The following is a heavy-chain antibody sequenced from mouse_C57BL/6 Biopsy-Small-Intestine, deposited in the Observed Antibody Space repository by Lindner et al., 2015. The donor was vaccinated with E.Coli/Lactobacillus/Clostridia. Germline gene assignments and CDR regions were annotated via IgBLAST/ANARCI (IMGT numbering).Heavy chain of an antibody. CDR2: INPTTGGT. CDR3: ARAPTTD. V-gene: IGHV1-42*01. D-gene: IGHD1-1*01. CDR1: GYSFTGYY. J-gene: IGHJ2*01. Sequence: VQLQESGPELVKPGASVKISCKASGYSFTGYYMNWVKQSPEKSLEWIGEINPTTGGTTYNQKFKAKATLTVDKSSSTAYMQLKSLTSEDSAVYYCARAPTTDWGQGTTLTVSS.